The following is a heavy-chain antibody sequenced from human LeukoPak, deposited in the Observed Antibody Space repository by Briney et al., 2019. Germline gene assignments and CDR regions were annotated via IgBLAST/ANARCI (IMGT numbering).Heavy chain of an antibody. CDR3: ARDIGRYCSGGSCHTAYIIDY. J-gene: IGHJ4*02. V-gene: IGHV3-33*01. D-gene: IGHD2-15*01. Sequence: GGSLRLSCAASGFIFSSYAMYWVRQAPGRGLEGVAVIWYDGSNKYYADSVKRRFTISRDNSKNTLFLQMNSLRAEDTAVYYCARDIGRYCSGGSCHTAYIIDYWGQGTLVTVSS. CDR2: IWYDGSNK. CDR1: GFIFSSYA.